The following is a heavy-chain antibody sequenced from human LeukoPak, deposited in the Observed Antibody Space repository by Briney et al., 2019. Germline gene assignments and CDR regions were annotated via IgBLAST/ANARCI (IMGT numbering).Heavy chain of an antibody. CDR1: GYTFTGYY. V-gene: IGHV1-2*02. Sequence: ASVKVSCKASGYTFTGYYMHWVRQAPGQGLEWMGWINPNSGGTNYAQKFQGKVTMTRDTSISTAYMELSGLRSDDTAVYYCASSLGSRVGYWGQGTLVTVSS. CDR2: INPNSGGT. CDR3: ASSLGSRVGY. J-gene: IGHJ4*02. D-gene: IGHD1-26*01.